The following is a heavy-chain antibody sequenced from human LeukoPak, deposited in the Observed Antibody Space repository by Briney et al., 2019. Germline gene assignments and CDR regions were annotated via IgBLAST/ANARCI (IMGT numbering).Heavy chain of an antibody. CDR2: ISSSSTYI. CDR3: ARDRSPGNFHY. V-gene: IGHV3-21*01. Sequence: GGSLRLSCAASGFTFSSYTMNWVRQAPGKGLEWVSSISSSSTYINYADSVKGRFTISRDNAKNSLYLQMNSLRAEDTAVYYCARDRSPGNFHYWGQGTLVTVSS. CDR1: GFTFSSYT. J-gene: IGHJ4*02. D-gene: IGHD3-10*01.